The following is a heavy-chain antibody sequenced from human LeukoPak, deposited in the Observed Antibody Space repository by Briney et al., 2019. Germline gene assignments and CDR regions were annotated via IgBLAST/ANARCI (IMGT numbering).Heavy chain of an antibody. CDR3: AKDRSSYYYYGMDV. D-gene: IGHD3-10*01. V-gene: IGHV3-30*18. CDR2: ISYDGSNE. J-gene: IGHJ6*02. Sequence: GGSLRLSCAASRFTFSVYGMHWVRQAPGKGLEWVAFISYDGSNEYYADSVKGRFTISRDNSKYTLHLQMNSLRAEDTAVYSCAKDRSSYYYYGMDVWGQETTVTVSS. CDR1: RFTFSVYG.